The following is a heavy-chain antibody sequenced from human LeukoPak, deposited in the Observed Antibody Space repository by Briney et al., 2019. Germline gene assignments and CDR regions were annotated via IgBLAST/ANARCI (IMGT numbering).Heavy chain of an antibody. CDR1: GFTFSSYG. V-gene: IGHV3-23*01. D-gene: IGHD1/OR15-1a*01. J-gene: IGHJ4*02. Sequence: GGSLRLSCAASGFTFSSYGMSWVRQAPGKGLEWVSAISGSGGSTYFADSVKGRFTISRDDSQNTVSLQMNSLRVEDTAVYYCTRTIPPAHWGQGTLVTVSS. CDR3: TRTIPPAH. CDR2: ISGSGGST.